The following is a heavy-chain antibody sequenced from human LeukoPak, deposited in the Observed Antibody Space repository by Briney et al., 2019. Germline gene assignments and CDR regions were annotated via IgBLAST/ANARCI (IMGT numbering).Heavy chain of an antibody. V-gene: IGHV1-46*01. CDR3: AAESYDYVWGSYRLDY. J-gene: IGHJ4*02. D-gene: IGHD3-16*02. Sequence: ASVKVSCKASGYTFTSYYMHWVRQAPGQGLEWMGIINPSGGSTSYAQKFQGRVTMTRDMSTSTVYMELSSLRSEDTAVYYCAAESYDYVWGSYRLDYWGQGTLVTVSS. CDR2: INPSGGST. CDR1: GYTFTSYY.